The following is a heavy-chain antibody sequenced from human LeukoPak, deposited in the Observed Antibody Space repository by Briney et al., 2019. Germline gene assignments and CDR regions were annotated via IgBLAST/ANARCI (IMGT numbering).Heavy chain of an antibody. D-gene: IGHD6-13*01. Sequence: PGGSLRLSCAASGFTFSSYWMHWVRQAPGKGLVWVSRINSNGGSTYYADSVKDRFTISRDNPKNTLSLQMSSLRGEDTAVYYCVKGGQAAADYIDNCGQGTLVTVSS. J-gene: IGHJ4*02. CDR3: VKGGQAAADYIDN. CDR2: INSNGGST. CDR1: GFTFSSYW. V-gene: IGHV3-74*01.